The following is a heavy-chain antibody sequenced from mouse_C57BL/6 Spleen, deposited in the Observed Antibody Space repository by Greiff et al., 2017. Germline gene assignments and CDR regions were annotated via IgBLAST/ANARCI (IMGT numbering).Heavy chain of an antibody. D-gene: IGHD2-2*01. Sequence: EVKLVESGGDLVKPGGSLKLSCAASGFTFSSYGMSWVRQTPDKRLEWVATISSGGSYTYYPDSVKGRFTISRDNAKNTLYLQMSSLKSEDTAMYYCARHGVTTPYYFDYWGQGTTLTVSS. J-gene: IGHJ2*01. CDR3: ARHGVTTPYYFDY. CDR1: GFTFSSYG. CDR2: ISSGGSYT. V-gene: IGHV5-6*02.